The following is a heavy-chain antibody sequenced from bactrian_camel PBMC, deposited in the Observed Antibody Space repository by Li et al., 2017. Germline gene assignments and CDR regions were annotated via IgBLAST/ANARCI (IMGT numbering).Heavy chain of an antibody. J-gene: IGHJ6*01. CDR1: GRTYSKWC. CDR3: AADPRPECIATMTSFIDVSDFAV. Sequence: QLVESGGGSVQAGGSLRLSCAASGRTYSKWCMGWFRQAPGKEREGVAGINSRYGSTYYADSVKGRFTIFQGNAKSTLYLQMNSLKPEDTAMYYCAADPRPECIATMTSFIDVSDFAVWGQGTQVTVS. CDR2: INSRYGST. V-gene: IGHV3S68*01. D-gene: IGHD4*01.